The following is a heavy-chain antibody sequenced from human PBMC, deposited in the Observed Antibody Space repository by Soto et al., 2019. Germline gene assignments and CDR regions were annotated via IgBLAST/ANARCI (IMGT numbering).Heavy chain of an antibody. CDR2: ISSSSSYI. Sequence: PGGSLRLSCAASGFTFSSYAMSWVRQAPGKGLEWVSSISSSSSYIYYADSVKGRFTISRDNAKNSLYLQMNSLRAEDTAVYYCARDPYQHYYDSSGYFFDYWGQGTLVTVSS. CDR3: ARDPYQHYYDSSGYFFDY. CDR1: GFTFSSYA. J-gene: IGHJ4*02. V-gene: IGHV3-21*01. D-gene: IGHD3-22*01.